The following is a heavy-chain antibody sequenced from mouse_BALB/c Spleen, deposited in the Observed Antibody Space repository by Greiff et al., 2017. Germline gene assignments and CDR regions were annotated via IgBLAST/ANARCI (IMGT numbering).Heavy chain of an antibody. CDR3: ARLDGYYLDY. V-gene: IGHV5-6*01. Sequence: EVKLVESGGDLVKPGGSLKLSCAASGFTFSSYGMSWVRQTPDKRLEWVATISSGGSYTYYPDSVKGRFTISRDNAKNTLYLQMSSLKSEDTAMYYCARLDGYYLDYWGQGTTLTVSS. J-gene: IGHJ2*01. CDR2: ISSGGSYT. D-gene: IGHD2-3*01. CDR1: GFTFSSYG.